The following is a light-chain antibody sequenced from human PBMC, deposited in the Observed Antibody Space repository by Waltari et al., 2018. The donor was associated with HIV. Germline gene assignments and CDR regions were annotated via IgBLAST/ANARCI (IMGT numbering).Light chain of an antibody. CDR1: QSVSAN. Sequence: EIVETQFPAALSVSPGERPSLSCIVSQSVSANFAWYHQVAGQAHRLRISDSSNRATGVPDSFSGSRVGTHFTLSISSLQSEDSGVYYLQQYRDWPRAFGLGTKVE. J-gene: IGKJ1*01. CDR2: DSS. CDR3: QQYRDWPRA. V-gene: IGKV3-15*01.